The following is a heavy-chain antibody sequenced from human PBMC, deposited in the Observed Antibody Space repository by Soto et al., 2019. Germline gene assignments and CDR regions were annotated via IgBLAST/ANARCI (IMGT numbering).Heavy chain of an antibody. Sequence: QVQLVQSGAEVQKPGSSVKVSCKASGGTFSSYAISWVRQAPGQGLEWMGGIIPISDTTNYAQKFQGRVTITADASTSTAYMQLSSLRYEDTAVYYCARSQGSSTSLEIYYYYNYGMHVWGQGTTVTVAS. CDR3: ARSQGSSTSLEIYYYYNYGMHV. CDR2: IIPISDTT. V-gene: IGHV1-69*01. CDR1: GGTFSSYA. J-gene: IGHJ6*02. D-gene: IGHD2-2*01.